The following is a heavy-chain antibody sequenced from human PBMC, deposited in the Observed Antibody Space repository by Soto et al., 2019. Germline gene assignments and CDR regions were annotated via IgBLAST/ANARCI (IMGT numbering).Heavy chain of an antibody. D-gene: IGHD6-19*01. CDR3: ARGFSWDRSVWVTWFDP. CDR2: INHSGST. Sequence: QVQLQQWGAGLLKPSETLALTCAVYGGSFSGYYWSWLRQPPGKGLEWIGEINHSGSTNYNQSLKSRVTIPVDTSQSQFSLKLSSVTAADTALYYCARGFSWDRSVWVTWFDPWLQGTPVTVSS. CDR1: GGSFSGYY. J-gene: IGHJ5*02. V-gene: IGHV4-34*01.